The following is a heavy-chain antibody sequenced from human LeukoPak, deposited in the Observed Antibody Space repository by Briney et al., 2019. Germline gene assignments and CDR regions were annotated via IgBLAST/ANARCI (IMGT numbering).Heavy chain of an antibody. CDR3: ATYINWVAGDV. J-gene: IGHJ6*02. Sequence: GGSLRLSCAASGFTFSESWMTWVRQVPGQGLEWVAHINHEGGGVQYVDSVKGRFTISRDSAKGSVYLQMNSLRAEDTAIYHCATYINWVAGDVWGQGTTVIVSS. CDR1: GFTFSESW. CDR2: INHEGGGV. D-gene: IGHD1-1*01. V-gene: IGHV3-7*01.